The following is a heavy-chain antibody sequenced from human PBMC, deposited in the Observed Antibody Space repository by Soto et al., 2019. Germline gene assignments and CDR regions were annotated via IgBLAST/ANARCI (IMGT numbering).Heavy chain of an antibody. CDR1: GGSISSYY. Sequence: SETLSLTCTVSGGSISSYYWSWIRQPPGKGLEWIGEINHSGSTNYNPSLKSRVTISVDTSKNQFSLKLSSVTAADTAVYYCARVYDFWSGPPGYWGQGTLVTVSS. V-gene: IGHV4-34*01. CDR3: ARVYDFWSGPPGY. CDR2: INHSGST. D-gene: IGHD3-3*01. J-gene: IGHJ4*02.